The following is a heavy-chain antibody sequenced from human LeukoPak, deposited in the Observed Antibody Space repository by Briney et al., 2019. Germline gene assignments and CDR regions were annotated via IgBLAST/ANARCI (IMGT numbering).Heavy chain of an antibody. V-gene: IGHV3-23*01. CDR2: ISSSSGNT. J-gene: IGHJ4*02. D-gene: IGHD2-21*02. Sequence: GGSLRLSCAASGFTFDSYGMNWVRQAPGRGLEWASSISSSSGNTYYADSVKGRFTVSRDNSKNTLYLQMNSLRAEDTAVYYCAKDGTGCGGDCYSDYWGQGTLVTVSS. CDR1: GFTFDSYG. CDR3: AKDGTGCGGDCYSDY.